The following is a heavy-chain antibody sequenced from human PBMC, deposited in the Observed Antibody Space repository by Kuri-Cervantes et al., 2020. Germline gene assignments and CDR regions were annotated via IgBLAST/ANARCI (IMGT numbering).Heavy chain of an antibody. CDR3: ARVREPHYYYYMDF. CDR2: ISYDGSNK. J-gene: IGHJ6*03. Sequence: GESLKISCAASGFTFSGSAMHWVRQALGKGLEWVAVISYDGSNKYYADSVKGRFTISRDNAKNSLYLQLNSLRVEDTAVYYCARVREPHYYYYMDFWGKGTTVTVSS. V-gene: IGHV3-30-3*01. CDR1: GFTFSGSA.